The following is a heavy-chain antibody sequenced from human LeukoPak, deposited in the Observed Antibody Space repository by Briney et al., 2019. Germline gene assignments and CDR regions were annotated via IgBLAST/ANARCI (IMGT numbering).Heavy chain of an antibody. D-gene: IGHD1-26*01. CDR3: AKDHFPYSGSAFDI. J-gene: IGHJ3*02. CDR2: ISGSGGST. Sequence: PGGSLRLSCAASGFTFSSYGMHWVRQAPGKGLEWVSAISGSGGSTYYADSVKGRFTISRDNSKNTLYLQMNSLRAEDTAVYYCAKDHFPYSGSAFDIWGQGTMVTVSS. V-gene: IGHV3-23*01. CDR1: GFTFSSYG.